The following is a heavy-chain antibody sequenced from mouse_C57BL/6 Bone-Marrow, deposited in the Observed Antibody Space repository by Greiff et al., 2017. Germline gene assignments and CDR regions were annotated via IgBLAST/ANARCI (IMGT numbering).Heavy chain of an antibody. Sequence: EVQLVESGEGLVKPGGSLKLSCAASGFTFSSYAMSWVRQTPEKRLEWVAYISSGGDYTYYADTVKGRFTISRDNARNTLYLQMSSLKSEDTAMYYSTRDDVLRKAMDYWGQGTTVTVSS. CDR3: TRDDVLRKAMDY. D-gene: IGHD1-1*01. J-gene: IGHJ4*01. V-gene: IGHV5-9-1*02. CDR2: ISSGGDYT. CDR1: GFTFSSYA.